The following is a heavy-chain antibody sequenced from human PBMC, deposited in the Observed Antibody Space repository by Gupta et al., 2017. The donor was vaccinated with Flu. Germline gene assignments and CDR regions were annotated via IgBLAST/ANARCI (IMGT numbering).Heavy chain of an antibody. CDR3: ARDDSRSSIAAAYYYYGMDV. CDR2: SSAYNGNT. Sequence: QVQLVQSGAEVKKPGASVKVSCKASGYTFTSYGISWVRQAPGQELEWMGWSSAYNGNTNYAQKLLGRVTMTTDTSTSTAYMELRSLRSDDTAVYYCARDDSRSSIAAAYYYYGMDVWGQGTTVTVSS. D-gene: IGHD6-6*01. J-gene: IGHJ6*02. V-gene: IGHV1-18*01. CDR1: GYTFTSYG.